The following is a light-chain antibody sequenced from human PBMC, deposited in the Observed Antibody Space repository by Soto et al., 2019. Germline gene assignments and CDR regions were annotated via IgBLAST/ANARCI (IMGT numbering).Light chain of an antibody. CDR1: QTVTSN. V-gene: IGKV3-15*01. CDR2: GAS. CDR3: QQYSDWPRT. Sequence: EIVMTQSPATLSASPGERDTLSRRASQTVTSNLAWYQQKPGQAPRLFIYGASTRATGIPARFSGSGSGTEFTLTISSLQSEDFAVYYCQQYSDWPRTFGQGTKV. J-gene: IGKJ1*01.